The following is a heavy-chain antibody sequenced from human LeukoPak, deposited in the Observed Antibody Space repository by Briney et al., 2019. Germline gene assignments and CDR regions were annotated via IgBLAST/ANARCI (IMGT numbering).Heavy chain of an antibody. V-gene: IGHV1-2*06. CDR1: GYTFTGYY. J-gene: IGHJ3*02. D-gene: IGHD6-19*01. Sequence: GASVKASCKASGYTFTGYYMHWVRQAPGQGLEWMGRINPNSGGTNYAQKFQGRVTMTRDTSISTAYMELSRLRSDDTAVYYCASDGYSSGNDAFDIWGQGTMVTVSS. CDR2: INPNSGGT. CDR3: ASDGYSSGNDAFDI.